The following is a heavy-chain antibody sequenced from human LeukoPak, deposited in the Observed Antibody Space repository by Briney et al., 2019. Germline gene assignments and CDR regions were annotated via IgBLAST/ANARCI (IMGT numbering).Heavy chain of an antibody. CDR3: AKEYYYGSGSYYTKPYFFDY. CDR1: GFSFSSYG. J-gene: IGHJ4*02. V-gene: IGHV3-33*06. D-gene: IGHD3-10*01. Sequence: PGGSLRLSCAASGFSFSSYGMHWVRQVPGKGLEWVAVTWYDGSNKYYADSVKGRFTISRDNSKNTLYLQMNILRAEDTAVYYCAKEYYYGSGSYYTKPYFFDYWGQGTLVTVSS. CDR2: TWYDGSNK.